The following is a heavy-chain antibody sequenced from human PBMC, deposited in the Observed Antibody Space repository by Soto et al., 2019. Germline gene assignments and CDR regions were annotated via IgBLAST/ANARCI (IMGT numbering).Heavy chain of an antibody. CDR3: VRDGTKNLRDWFDP. CDR1: GDSVSSRNCY. V-gene: IGHV4-61*01. CDR2: IYATGST. J-gene: IGHJ5*02. D-gene: IGHD1-1*01. Sequence: SETLSLTCTVSGDSVSSRNCYWSWIRQPPGKGLEWIGRIYATGSTDYNPSLKSRLTMSVDMSKKQFSLTLRSVTAADTAMYYCVRDGTKNLRDWFDPWGQGILVTVSS.